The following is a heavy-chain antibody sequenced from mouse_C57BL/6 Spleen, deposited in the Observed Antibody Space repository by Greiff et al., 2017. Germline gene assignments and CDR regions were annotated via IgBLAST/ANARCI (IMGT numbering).Heavy chain of an antibody. CDR3: ARSRGDYYGSSYGY. CDR2: IYPGSGST. CDR1: GYTFTSYW. D-gene: IGHD1-1*01. J-gene: IGHJ2*01. Sequence: QVQLQQPGAELVKPGASVKMSCKASGYTFTSYWITWVKQRHGQGLEWIGDIYPGSGSTNYNEKFKSKATLPVDTSSSTAYMQLSCLTSEDSAVYYCARSRGDYYGSSYGYWGQGTTLTVSS. V-gene: IGHV1-55*01.